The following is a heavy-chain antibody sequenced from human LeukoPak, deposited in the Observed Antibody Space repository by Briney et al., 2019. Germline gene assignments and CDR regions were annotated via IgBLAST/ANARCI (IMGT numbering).Heavy chain of an antibody. D-gene: IGHD6-13*01. CDR2: IYTSGST. CDR1: GGSISSGSYY. J-gene: IGHJ4*02. CDR3: ARGVISSWSYYFDY. V-gene: IGHV4-61*02. Sequence: PSQTLSLTCTVSGGSISSGSYYWSWIRQPAGKGLEWIGRIYTSGSTNYNPPLKSRVTISVDTSKNQFSLKLSSVTAADTAVYYCARGVISSWSYYFDYWGQGTLVTVSS.